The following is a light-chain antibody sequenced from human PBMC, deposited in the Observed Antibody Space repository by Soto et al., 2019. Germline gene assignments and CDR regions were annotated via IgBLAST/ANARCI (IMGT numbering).Light chain of an antibody. CDR1: QGTTNY. V-gene: IGKV1-6*01. Sequence: IQMTQSPSSLSASVGDRVTITCRASQGTTNYLNWYQQKPGKAPKLLIYVASSLQVGVPSRFSGSGSGTDFTLAISSLQPEDSATYYCLQDINYPWTFGQGTKVDIK. CDR2: VAS. J-gene: IGKJ1*01. CDR3: LQDINYPWT.